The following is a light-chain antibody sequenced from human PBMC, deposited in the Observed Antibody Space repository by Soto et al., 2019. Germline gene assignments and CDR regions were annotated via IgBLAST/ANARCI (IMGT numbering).Light chain of an antibody. V-gene: IGKV1-39*01. Sequence: DIQLTPSPSSLSATVGYRVTITWRASQSISSYLNWYQQKPGKAPKLLIYAASSLQSGVPSRFSGSGSGTDFTLTISSLQPEDFATYYCQQANSFPRTFGQGTKGDNK. CDR3: QQANSFPRT. J-gene: IGKJ1*01. CDR1: QSISSY. CDR2: AAS.